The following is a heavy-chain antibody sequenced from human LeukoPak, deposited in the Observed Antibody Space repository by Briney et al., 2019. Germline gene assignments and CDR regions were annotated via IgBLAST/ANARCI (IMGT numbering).Heavy chain of an antibody. CDR3: AREWSGYDLYYFDY. CDR2: IYYSGST. Sequence: SETLSLTCTVSGGSISSGDYYWSWIRQLPGKGLEWIGYIYYSGSTYYNPSLKSRVTISVDTSKNQFSLKLSSVTAADTAVYYCAREWSGYDLYYFDYWGQGTLVTVSS. CDR1: GGSISSGDYY. V-gene: IGHV4-30-4*01. J-gene: IGHJ4*02. D-gene: IGHD5-12*01.